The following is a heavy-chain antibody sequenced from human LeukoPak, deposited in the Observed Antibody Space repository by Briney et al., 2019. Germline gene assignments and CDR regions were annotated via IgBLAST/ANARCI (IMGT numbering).Heavy chain of an antibody. J-gene: IGHJ4*02. CDR1: GGSISTYY. CDR3: ARGYSSSWFYFDY. Sequence: SETLSLTCTVSGGSISTYYWSWIRQPPGKGLEWIGYIYYSGSTNYNPSLKSRVTISVDTYKSQFSLKLSSVTAADTAVYYCARGYSSSWFYFDYWGQGTLVTVSS. CDR2: IYYSGST. D-gene: IGHD6-13*01. V-gene: IGHV4-59*01.